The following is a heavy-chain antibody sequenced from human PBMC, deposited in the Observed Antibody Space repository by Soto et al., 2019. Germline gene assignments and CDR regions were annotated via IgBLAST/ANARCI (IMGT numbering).Heavy chain of an antibody. Sequence: QVQAVQTGAEVKKPGSSVKVSCKASGGPFSSYVISWVRQAPGQGLEWIGRIMPIFGTADYAQKFQGSVTITADEPAGAAYLELSSLRSEDTAVYYGASEISRTRGMDVWGEGATITVSS. CDR2: IMPIFGTA. J-gene: IGHJ6*04. D-gene: IGHD2-8*01. CDR1: GGPFSSYV. V-gene: IGHV1-69*18. CDR3: ASEISRTRGMDV.